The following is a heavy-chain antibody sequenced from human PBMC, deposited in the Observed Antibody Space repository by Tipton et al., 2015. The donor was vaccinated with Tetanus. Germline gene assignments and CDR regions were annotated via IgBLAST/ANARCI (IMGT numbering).Heavy chain of an antibody. D-gene: IGHD5-18*01. J-gene: IGHJ2*01. CDR1: GGSLSDYY. CDR3: ARGGSYSYGPRGFDL. Sequence: GLVKPSETLSLTCAVSGGSLSDYYWSWIRQSPGKGLEWIGEINEGGSTNYNPSLESRVSISVDTSKHRFSLKLTSLTVADTAVYYCARGGSYSYGPRGFDLWGRGTLVTVSS. V-gene: IGHV4-34*01. CDR2: INEGGST.